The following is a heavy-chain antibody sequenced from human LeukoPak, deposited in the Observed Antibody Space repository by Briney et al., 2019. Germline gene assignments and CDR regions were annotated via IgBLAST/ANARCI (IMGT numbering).Heavy chain of an antibody. Sequence: PSETLSLTCAVYGGSFSGYYWSWIRQPPGKGLEWIGEINHSGSTNYNPSLKSRVTISVDTSKTQFSLKLSSVTAADTAVYYCARVKTLYYDSSGRGSGAFDIWGQGTMVTVSS. CDR1: GGSFSGYY. J-gene: IGHJ3*02. D-gene: IGHD3-22*01. V-gene: IGHV4-34*01. CDR2: INHSGST. CDR3: ARVKTLYYDSSGRGSGAFDI.